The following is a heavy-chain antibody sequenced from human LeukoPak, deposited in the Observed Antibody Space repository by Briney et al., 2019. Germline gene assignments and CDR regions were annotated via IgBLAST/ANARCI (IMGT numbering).Heavy chain of an antibody. D-gene: IGHD2-2*01. CDR1: GFTFSSYV. Sequence: GSLRLSCAASGFTFSSYVMHWVRQAPGKGLEWVTVISYDATNENYADSVKGRFTISRDNSKNTLYLQMNSLRAEDTAVYYCAKVSTSSVYYYYYYMDVWGKGTTVTVSS. CDR3: AKVSTSSVYYYYYYMDV. J-gene: IGHJ6*03. V-gene: IGHV3-30*04. CDR2: ISYDATNE.